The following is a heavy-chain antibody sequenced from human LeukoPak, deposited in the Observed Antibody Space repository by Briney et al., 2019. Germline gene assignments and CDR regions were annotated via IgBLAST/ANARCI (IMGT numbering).Heavy chain of an antibody. CDR2: INHSGST. CDR3: ARAHYVSIWFDP. CDR1: GGSIRSSTYY. D-gene: IGHD4-17*01. V-gene: IGHV4-39*07. J-gene: IGHJ5*02. Sequence: PSETLSLTCTVSGGSIRSSTYYWGWIRQPPGKGLEWIGEINHSGSTNYNPSLKSRVTISVDTSKNQFSLKLSSVTAADTAVYYCARAHYVSIWFDPWGQGTLVTVSS.